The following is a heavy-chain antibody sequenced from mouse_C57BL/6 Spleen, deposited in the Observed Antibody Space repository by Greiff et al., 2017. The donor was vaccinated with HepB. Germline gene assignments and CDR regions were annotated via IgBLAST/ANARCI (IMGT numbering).Heavy chain of an antibody. Sequence: VQLVESGGGLVQPKGSLKLSCAASGFSFNTYAMNWVRQAPGKGLEWVARIRSKSNNYATYYADSVKDRFTISRDDSESMLYLQMNNLKTEDTAMYYCVWRENYAMDYWGQGTSVTVSS. CDR2: IRSKSNNYAT. CDR3: VWRENYAMDY. J-gene: IGHJ4*01. V-gene: IGHV10-1*01. CDR1: GFSFNTYA.